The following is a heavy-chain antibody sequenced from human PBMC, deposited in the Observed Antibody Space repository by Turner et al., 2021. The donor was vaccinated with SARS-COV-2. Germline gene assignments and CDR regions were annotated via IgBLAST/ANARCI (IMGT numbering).Heavy chain of an antibody. J-gene: IGHJ4*02. CDR1: GGSISSSAFY. CDR3: VRLPDYDILTK. Sequence: QLQLQESGPGLVTHSETLSLTCTVSGGSISSSAFYWGWVRQPPGKGLEWIGAIYYSGNTYYNPSLKSRLTISVDRSRNQFSVRVRSVTAADTAVYYCVRLPDYDILTKWGQGTLVTVSS. CDR2: IYYSGNT. D-gene: IGHD3-9*01. V-gene: IGHV4-39*01.